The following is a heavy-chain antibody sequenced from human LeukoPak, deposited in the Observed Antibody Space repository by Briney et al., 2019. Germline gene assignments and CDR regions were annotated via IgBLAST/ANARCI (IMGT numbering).Heavy chain of an antibody. CDR2: IYSGGST. Sequence: GGSLRLSCAASGFTFSSYAMSWVRQAPGKGLEWVSVIYSGGSTYYADSVKGRFTISRDNSKNTLYLQMNSLRAEDTAVYYCARELTYYYDPWGQGTLVTVSS. CDR3: ARELTYYYDP. CDR1: GFTFSSYA. D-gene: IGHD3-22*01. J-gene: IGHJ5*02. V-gene: IGHV3-66*01.